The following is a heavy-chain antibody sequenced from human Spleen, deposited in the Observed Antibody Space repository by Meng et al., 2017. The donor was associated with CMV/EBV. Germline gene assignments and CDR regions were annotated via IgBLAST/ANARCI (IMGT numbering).Heavy chain of an antibody. CDR1: GFTFSSYS. V-gene: IGHV3-48*04. CDR3: ARGSVFYYDGTSFFYA. J-gene: IGHJ4*02. D-gene: IGHD3-22*01. Sequence: GESLKISCAASGFTFSSYSMNWVRQAPGKGLEWVSYISSSSSTIYYADSVKGRFTISRDNAKNSLYLQMNSLRAEDTAVYYCARGSVFYYDGTSFFYAWGQGTLVTVSS. CDR2: ISSSSSTI.